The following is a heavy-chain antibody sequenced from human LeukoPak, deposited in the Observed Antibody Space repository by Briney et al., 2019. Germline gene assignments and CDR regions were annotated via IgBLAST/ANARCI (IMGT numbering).Heavy chain of an antibody. D-gene: IGHD5-24*01. CDR1: VGTLSSYA. CDR3: ARDYQGGDGYNFLDY. V-gene: IGHV1-69*04. J-gene: IGHJ4*02. CDR2: IIPIFGIA. Sequence: ASVKVSCKASVGTLSSYAISWLRQAPGKGVDWMGRIIPIFGIANYAQKLQGRVTITAEKSASTAYMELSSLRSEDTAVYYCARDYQGGDGYNFLDYWGQGTLVTVSS.